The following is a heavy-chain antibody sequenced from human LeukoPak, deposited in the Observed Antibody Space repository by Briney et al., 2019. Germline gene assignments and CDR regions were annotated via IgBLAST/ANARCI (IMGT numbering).Heavy chain of an antibody. Sequence: GGSLRLSCEASGFTFSNYPMSWVRQAPGRGLEWVSVISESGDVTHYADAMKGRFTISRDNAKNTLNLQMNSLRAEDTDIYYCARDSSHYLGSSDYWGQGTLVTVSS. J-gene: IGHJ4*02. CDR2: ISESGDVT. V-gene: IGHV3-23*01. D-gene: IGHD6-6*01. CDR1: GFTFSNYP. CDR3: ARDSSHYLGSSDY.